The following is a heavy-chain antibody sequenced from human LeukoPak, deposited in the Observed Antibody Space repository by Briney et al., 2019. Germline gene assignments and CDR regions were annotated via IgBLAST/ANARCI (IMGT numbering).Heavy chain of an antibody. CDR3: ARGNYDILTGDSFDP. Sequence: PSETLSLTCTVSGGSISSYYWSWIRQPPGKGLEWIGYIYRTGNVNYNPSLKSRVTISVDTSKNQFSLKLSSVTAADTAVYYCARGNYDILTGDSFDPWGQGTLVTVSS. J-gene: IGHJ5*02. CDR2: IYRTGNV. D-gene: IGHD3-9*01. CDR1: GGSISSYY. V-gene: IGHV4-59*01.